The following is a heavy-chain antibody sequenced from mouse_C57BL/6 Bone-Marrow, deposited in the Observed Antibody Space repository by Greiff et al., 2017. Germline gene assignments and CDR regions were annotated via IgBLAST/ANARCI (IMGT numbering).Heavy chain of an antibody. V-gene: IGHV1-22*01. D-gene: IGHD1-1*01. CDR1: GYTFTDYN. J-gene: IGHJ2*01. Sequence: VQLQQSGPELVKPGASVKMSCNASGYTFTDYNMHWVMQSHGKSLEWIGYINPNNGGYSYNQTFKGQATLTVNKSSSTAYMELRSLTTEDSAVYYCARYYNFDYWGKGTTLTVSS. CDR2: INPNNGGY. CDR3: ARYYNFDY.